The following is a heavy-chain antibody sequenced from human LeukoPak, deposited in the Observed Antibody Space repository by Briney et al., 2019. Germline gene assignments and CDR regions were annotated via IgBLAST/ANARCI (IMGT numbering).Heavy chain of an antibody. Sequence: PSETLSLTCTVSGGSISSGDYYWSWIRQPPGKGLEWIGYIHYSGSTYYNPSLKSRVTISVDTSKNQFSLKLSSVTAADTAVYYCARVAAQGWLGVDYWGQGTLVTVSS. CDR1: GGSISSGDYY. J-gene: IGHJ4*02. CDR2: IHYSGST. CDR3: ARVAAQGWLGVDY. D-gene: IGHD6-6*01. V-gene: IGHV4-30-4*01.